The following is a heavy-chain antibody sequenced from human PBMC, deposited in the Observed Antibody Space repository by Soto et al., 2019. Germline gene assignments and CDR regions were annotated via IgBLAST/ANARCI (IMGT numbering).Heavy chain of an antibody. J-gene: IGHJ6*02. CDR2: INHSGST. V-gene: IGHV4-34*01. CDR3: AGYRSGAICHEDYYFELEV. CDR1: CGSFSGYY. Sequence: SETLSLTCAVYCGSFSGYYWSWIRQPPGKGLEWIGEINHSGSTNYNPSLESRVTISLDTSKKQVSLKLSSVSAADTARYFCAGYRSGAICHEDYYFELEVWGQGTKVTVSS. D-gene: IGHD2-15*01.